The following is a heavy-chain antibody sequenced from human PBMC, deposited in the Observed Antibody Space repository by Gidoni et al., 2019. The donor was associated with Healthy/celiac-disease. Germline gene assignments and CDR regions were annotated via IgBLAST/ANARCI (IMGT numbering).Heavy chain of an antibody. J-gene: IGHJ6*02. CDR3: AKAPGYCTGGVCRSYYYYGMDV. Sequence: EVQLLESGGGLVQPGGSLRLSCAASGFPFSRYAMSWVRQAPGKGLEWVSAISGSGGSTYYADSVKGRFTISRDNSKNTLYLQMNSLRAEDTAVYYCAKAPGYCTGGVCRSYYYYGMDVWGQGTTVTVSS. CDR2: ISGSGGST. CDR1: GFPFSRYA. D-gene: IGHD2-8*02. V-gene: IGHV3-23*01.